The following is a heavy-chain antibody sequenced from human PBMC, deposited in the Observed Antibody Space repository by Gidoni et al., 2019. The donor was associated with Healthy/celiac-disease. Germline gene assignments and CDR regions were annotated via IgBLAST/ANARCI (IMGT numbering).Heavy chain of an antibody. CDR1: GFTFSSYG. D-gene: IGHD6-19*01. V-gene: IGHV3-33*01. J-gene: IGHJ4*02. Sequence: QVQLVESGGGVVQPWRSLRLSCAASGFTFSSYGMHWVRQAPGKGLGWVAVIWYDGSNKYYADSVKGRFTISRDNSKNTMYRQMNSLRAEETAVYYCARDRIAVAGFDYWGQGTLVTVSS. CDR3: ARDRIAVAGFDY. CDR2: IWYDGSNK.